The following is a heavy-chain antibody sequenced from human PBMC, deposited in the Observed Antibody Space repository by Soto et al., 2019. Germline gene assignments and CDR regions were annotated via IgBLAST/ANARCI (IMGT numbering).Heavy chain of an antibody. V-gene: IGHV4-31*03. CDR3: ARAYRFLYSSSWYSVWFDP. CDR2: IYYSGST. J-gene: IGHJ5*02. D-gene: IGHD6-13*01. CDR1: GGSISSGGYY. Sequence: KASETLSLTCTVSGGSISSGGYYWSWIRQHPGKGLEWIGYIYYSGSTYYNPSLKSRVTISVDTSKNQFSLKLSSVTAADTAVYYCARAYRFLYSSSWYSVWFDPWGQGTLVTVSS.